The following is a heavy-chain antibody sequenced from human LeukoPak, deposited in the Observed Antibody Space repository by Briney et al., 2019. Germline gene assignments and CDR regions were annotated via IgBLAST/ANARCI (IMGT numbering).Heavy chain of an antibody. V-gene: IGHV4-59*12. Sequence: SETLSLTCTVSGGSISSYYWSWIRQPPGKGLEWIGEIYHSGSTNYNPSLKSRVTISVDKSKNQFSLKLSSVTAADTAVYYCARARVTIFGVVAEYYYYYGMDVWGQGTTVTVSS. CDR1: GGSISSYY. D-gene: IGHD3-3*01. CDR2: IYHSGST. J-gene: IGHJ6*02. CDR3: ARARVTIFGVVAEYYYYYGMDV.